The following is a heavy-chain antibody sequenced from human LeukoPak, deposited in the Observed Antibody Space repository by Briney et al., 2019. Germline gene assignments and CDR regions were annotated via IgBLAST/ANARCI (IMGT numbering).Heavy chain of an antibody. J-gene: IGHJ4*02. CDR3: AKDPADGSSPGDY. Sequence: GGSLRLSCAASGFTFSSYGMHWVRQAPGKGLEWVAVISYDGSNKYYADSVKGRFTISRDNSKNTLYLQMNSLRAEDTAVYYCAKDPADGSSPGDYWGQGTLVTVSS. V-gene: IGHV3-30*18. CDR1: GFTFSSYG. D-gene: IGHD3-10*01. CDR2: ISYDGSNK.